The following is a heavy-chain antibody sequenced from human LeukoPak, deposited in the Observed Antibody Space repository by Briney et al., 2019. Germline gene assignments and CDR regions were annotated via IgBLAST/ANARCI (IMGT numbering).Heavy chain of an antibody. J-gene: IGHJ6*03. CDR1: GGSISSGSYY. D-gene: IGHD2-2*01. CDR2: IYTSGST. V-gene: IGHV4-61*02. CDR3: ARDVVVVPAAMSYYYYMDV. Sequence: SETLSLTCTVSGGSISSGSYYWSWIRQPAGKGLEWIGRIYTSGSTNYNPSLKSRVTMSVDTSKNQFSLKLSSVTAADTAVYYCARDVVVVPAAMSYYYYMDVWGKGTTVTVSS.